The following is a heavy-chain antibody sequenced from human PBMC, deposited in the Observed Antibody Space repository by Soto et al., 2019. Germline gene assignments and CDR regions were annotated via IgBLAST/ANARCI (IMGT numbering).Heavy chain of an antibody. J-gene: IGHJ4*02. V-gene: IGHV1-24*01. D-gene: IGHD3-16*02. CDR3: ATDTITFGGVIVTDY. CDR1: GYTLTELS. Sequence: ASVKVSCKVSGYTLTELSIHWVRQAPGKGLEWMGGFDPEDGETIYAQKFQGRVTMTEDTSTDTAYMELSSLRSEDTAVYYCATDTITFGGVIVTDYWGQGTLVTVSS. CDR2: FDPEDGET.